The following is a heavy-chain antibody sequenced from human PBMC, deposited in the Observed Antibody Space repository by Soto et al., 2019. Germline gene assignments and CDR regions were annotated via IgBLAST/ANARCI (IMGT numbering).Heavy chain of an antibody. CDR2: YVPEDGKT. CDR1: RSTLSECS. V-gene: IGHV1-24*01. D-gene: IGHD5-18*01. J-gene: IGHJ4*02. CDR3: ATGVGWGYIFGLQY. Sequence: ASVKVSCKISRSTLSECSMHWVRQAPGKGLEWMGGYVPEDGKTIYAPKFQDRFIMTEDTSTDTASMELNSLRSEDTAVYFCATGVGWGYIFGLQYWGQGTPVTVSS.